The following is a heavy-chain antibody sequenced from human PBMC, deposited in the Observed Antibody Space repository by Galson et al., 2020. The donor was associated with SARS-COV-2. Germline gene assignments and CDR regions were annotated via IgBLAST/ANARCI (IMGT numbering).Heavy chain of an antibody. CDR3: ARGGYSYGIDDAFDI. V-gene: IGHV1-2*02. J-gene: IGHJ3*02. Sequence: QKFQGRVTMTRDTSISTAYMELSRLRSDDTAVYYCARGGYSYGIDDAFDIWGQGTMVTVSS. D-gene: IGHD5-18*01.